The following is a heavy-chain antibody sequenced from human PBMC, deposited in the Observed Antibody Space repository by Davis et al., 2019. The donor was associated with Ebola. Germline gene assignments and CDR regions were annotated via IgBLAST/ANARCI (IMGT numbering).Heavy chain of an antibody. D-gene: IGHD2-15*01. CDR1: GGSISSGGYY. V-gene: IGHV4-61*08. Sequence: SETLSLTCTVSGGSISSGGYYWSWIRQPPGKGLEWIGYIYYSGSTNYNPSLKSRVTISVDTSKNQFSLKLSSVTAADTAVYYCARDRYDCSGGSCYWEFDYWGQGTLVTVSS. CDR3: ARDRYDCSGGSCYWEFDY. J-gene: IGHJ4*02. CDR2: IYYSGST.